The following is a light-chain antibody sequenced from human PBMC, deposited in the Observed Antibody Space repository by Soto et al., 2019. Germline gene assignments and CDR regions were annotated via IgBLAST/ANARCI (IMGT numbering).Light chain of an antibody. CDR1: QSVLYSSNNKNY. CDR2: WAS. J-gene: IGKJ1*01. V-gene: IGKV4-1*01. CDR3: QQYYSTPWT. Sequence: DILMTQSPDSLAVSLGGRATINCKSSQSVLYSSNNKNYLAWYQQKPGQPPKLLIYWASTRESGVPARFSGSGSGTDFTLTISSLQAEDVAVYYCQQYYSTPWTFGQGTKVDIK.